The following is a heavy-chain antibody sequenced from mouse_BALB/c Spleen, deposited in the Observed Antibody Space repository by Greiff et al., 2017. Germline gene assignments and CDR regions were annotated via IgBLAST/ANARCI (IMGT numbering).Heavy chain of an antibody. J-gene: IGHJ4*01. CDR1: GFTFSSYA. CDR3: AREPFSLLRYYAMDY. CDR2: ISSGGST. D-gene: IGHD1-2*01. V-gene: IGHV5-6-5*01. Sequence: EVKLMESGGGLVKPGGSLKLSCAASGFTFSSYAMSWVRQTPEKRLEWVASISSGGSTYYPDSVKGRFTISRDNARNILYLQMSSLRSEDTAMYYCAREPFSLLRYYAMDYWGQGTSVTVSS.